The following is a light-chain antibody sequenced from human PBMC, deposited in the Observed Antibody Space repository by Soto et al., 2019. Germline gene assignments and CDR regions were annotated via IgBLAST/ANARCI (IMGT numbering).Light chain of an antibody. CDR3: QQYNTYPKTT. CDR2: DAS. V-gene: IGKV1-5*01. CDR1: QSISKW. J-gene: IGKJ1*01. Sequence: DFQMIQSPSTLSASVGDRVTITCRARQSISKWLAWYHQKSGKAPKLLIFDASNLQTGVPSRFSGTGSGTEFPLPLSSLQPDDFRSYSCQQYNTYPKTTFGHGTKVEIK.